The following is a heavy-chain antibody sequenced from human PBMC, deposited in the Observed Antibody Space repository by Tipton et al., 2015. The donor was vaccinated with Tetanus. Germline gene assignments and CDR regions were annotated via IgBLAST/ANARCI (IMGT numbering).Heavy chain of an antibody. CDR1: GGSIRSSNW. CDR2: INSGGTT. J-gene: IGHJ2*01. V-gene: IGHV4-39*01. CDR3: GRHGGSYIAYWCFDL. Sequence: LRLSCAVSGGSIRSSNWWSWVRQTPGKGLEWIGSINSGGTTYHNPSLKSRLAISVDTSRNQFSLRLTSVTATDSAVYYCGRHGGSYIAYWCFDLWGRGSLVTVSS. D-gene: IGHD1-26*01.